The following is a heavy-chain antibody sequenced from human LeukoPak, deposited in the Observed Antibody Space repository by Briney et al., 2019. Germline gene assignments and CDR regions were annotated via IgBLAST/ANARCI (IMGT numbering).Heavy chain of an antibody. D-gene: IGHD2-21*02. CDR2: SRNKANSYTT. J-gene: IGHJ4*02. Sequence: GGSLRLSCAASGLTLSDHYMDWVRQAPGKGLEWVARSRNKANSYTTKYAASVKGRFTISRDDSKDTLYLQMNSLKTEDTAVYYCSTHIVVVTAISYRGQGTLVTVSS. V-gene: IGHV3-72*01. CDR1: GLTLSDHY. CDR3: STHIVVVTAISY.